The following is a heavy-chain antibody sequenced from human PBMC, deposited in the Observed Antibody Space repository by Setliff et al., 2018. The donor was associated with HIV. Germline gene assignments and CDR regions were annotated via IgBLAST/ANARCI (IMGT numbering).Heavy chain of an antibody. Sequence: SGGSLRLSCAASGLDFGGLAMHWVRQAPGKGLEYVAAICSTGECIHYAESVEGRFTISRDNSKNTLSLQMGRLRAEDAAVYYCATWAYRVGFDVWGQGTTVTVSS. CDR1: GLDFGGLA. D-gene: IGHD1-26*01. CDR3: ATWAYRVGFDV. CDR2: ICSTGECI. J-gene: IGHJ6*02. V-gene: IGHV3-64*02.